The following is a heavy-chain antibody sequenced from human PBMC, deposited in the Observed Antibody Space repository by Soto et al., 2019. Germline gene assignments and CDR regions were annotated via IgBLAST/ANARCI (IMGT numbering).Heavy chain of an antibody. V-gene: IGHV4-39*02. CDR2: IYYRGSA. CDR3: ARLGGNFYDGRHA. Sequence: PSETLSLTCIVSGGSISRSSFYWGWIRQPPGKGLEWIGNIYYRGSAYYSPSLKSRVTISVDTSKNHFSLKLTSVTAADTGVYFCARLGGNFYDGRHAWGQGTMVTVSS. D-gene: IGHD3-22*01. J-gene: IGHJ4*02. CDR1: GGSISRSSFY.